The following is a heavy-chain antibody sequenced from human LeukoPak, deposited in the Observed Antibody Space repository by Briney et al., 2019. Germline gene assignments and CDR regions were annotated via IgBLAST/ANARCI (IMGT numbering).Heavy chain of an antibody. Sequence: SETLSLTCTVSGGSISSYYWSWIRQPPGKGLEWIGYIYYSGSTNYNPSLKSRVTISVDTSKNQFSLKLSSVTAADTAVYYCARAQRFLEWLFYDYWAREPWSPSPQ. V-gene: IGHV4-59*01. CDR2: IYYSGST. CDR1: GGSISSYY. D-gene: IGHD3-3*01. CDR3: ARAQRFLEWLFYDY. J-gene: IGHJ4*02.